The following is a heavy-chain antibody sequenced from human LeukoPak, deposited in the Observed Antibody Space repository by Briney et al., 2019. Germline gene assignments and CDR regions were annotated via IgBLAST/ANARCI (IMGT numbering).Heavy chain of an antibody. D-gene: IGHD3-22*01. CDR1: GFTFSRYG. CDR3: ARDFGFSPSSGYSFDY. V-gene: IGHV3-33*01. Sequence: GGSLRLSCAASGFTFSRYGMHWVGQAPGKGLEWVAVIWYDGSNRQYVDSVKGRFTISRDNSKNTLYLQMNSLRADDTAVYYCARDFGFSPSSGYSFDYWGQGTLVTVSS. CDR2: IWYDGSNR. J-gene: IGHJ4*02.